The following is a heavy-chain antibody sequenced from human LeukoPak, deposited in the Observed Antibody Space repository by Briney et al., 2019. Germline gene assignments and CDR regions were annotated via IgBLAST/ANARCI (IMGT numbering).Heavy chain of an antibody. J-gene: IGHJ4*02. Sequence: PGGSLRLSCSASGFTFSNYWMGWVRQAPEKGREWVANIKQDGSEKYYLDSVKGRFTISRDNAKNSLYLQRNSLRAEDTAVYYCARDRSGGRYTRGFLDYWGQGTLVTVSS. CDR2: IKQDGSEK. CDR1: GFTFSNYW. CDR3: ARDRSGGRYTRGFLDY. D-gene: IGHD2-15*01. V-gene: IGHV3-7*01.